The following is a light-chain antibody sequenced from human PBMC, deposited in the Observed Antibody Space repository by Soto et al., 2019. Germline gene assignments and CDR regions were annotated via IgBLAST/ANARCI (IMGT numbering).Light chain of an antibody. Sequence: DIQMTQSPSTLSASVGDRVTITCRASQSISSWLAWYQQKPGKAPKLLIYDASSLESGVPSRFSGSGSGTEFTLTISSLQPDESATYYCQQYNGYPRTFGQGTKVDIK. CDR1: QSISSW. CDR3: QQYNGYPRT. V-gene: IGKV1-5*01. J-gene: IGKJ1*01. CDR2: DAS.